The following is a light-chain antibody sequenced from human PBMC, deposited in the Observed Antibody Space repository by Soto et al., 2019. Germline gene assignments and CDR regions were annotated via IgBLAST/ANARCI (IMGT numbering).Light chain of an antibody. V-gene: IGLV2-14*01. CDR1: SSDVGGYNY. J-gene: IGLJ2*01. Sequence: QSALTQPASVSGSPGQSITISCTGTSSDVGGYNYVSWYQQHPGKAPKLMIYDVSNRPSGVSNRFSGSKSGNTASLTISGLQAEDEADYYCSSYTSSSSVVFGGGTKGDRP. CDR2: DVS. CDR3: SSYTSSSSVV.